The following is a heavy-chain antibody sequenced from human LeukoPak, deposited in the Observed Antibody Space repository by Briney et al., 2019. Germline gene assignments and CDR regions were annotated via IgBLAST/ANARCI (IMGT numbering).Heavy chain of an antibody. CDR1: GFTFRSYT. D-gene: IGHD3-10*01. J-gene: IGHJ6*02. CDR2: ISSTSSYI. V-gene: IGHV3-21*01. CDR3: ARALWSGPVYYGMDV. Sequence: GGSLRLSCAASGFTFRSYTMSWVRQAPGKGLEWVSSISSTSSYIYYADSMKGRFTISRDNAKNSLYLQMNSLRAEDTAVYYCARALWSGPVYYGMDVWGQGTTVTVSS.